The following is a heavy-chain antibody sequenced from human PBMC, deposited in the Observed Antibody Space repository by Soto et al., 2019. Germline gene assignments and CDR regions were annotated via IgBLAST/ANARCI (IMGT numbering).Heavy chain of an antibody. V-gene: IGHV3-30*18. CDR3: VKDRSISWSFDY. CDR2: ISYDGSNK. D-gene: IGHD6-13*01. CDR1: GFTFNSNG. J-gene: IGHJ4*02. Sequence: QVQLVESGGGVVQPGRSLRLSCAASGFTFNSNGMHWVRQAPGKGLEWVAVISYDGSNKYYADSVKGRFTISRDNSKNTVYLQMNSLRGEDTAVYYCVKDRSISWSFDYWGQGTLVTVSS.